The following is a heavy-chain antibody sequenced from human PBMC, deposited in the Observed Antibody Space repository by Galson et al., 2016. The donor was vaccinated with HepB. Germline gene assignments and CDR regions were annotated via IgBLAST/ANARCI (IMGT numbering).Heavy chain of an antibody. J-gene: IGHJ4*02. CDR1: GXPFGSYA. CDR2: ISGSGFNT. D-gene: IGHD5-12*01. V-gene: IGHV3-23*01. CDR3: AXDSRGYDQPFDC. Sequence: RLSCAASGXPFGSYAXSWVRXAPGQGLEXXXAISGSGFNTYYADSVKSRFTISRDHSKNTLYLQMNSRRAEDTAVYYCAXDSRGYDQPFDCWGQGTLVTVSS.